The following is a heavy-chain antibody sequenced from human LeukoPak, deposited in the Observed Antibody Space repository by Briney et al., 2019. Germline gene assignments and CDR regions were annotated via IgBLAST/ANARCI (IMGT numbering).Heavy chain of an antibody. V-gene: IGHV3-7*01. CDR3: ASAFYCSGGSCLDY. Sequence: PGGSLRLSCAASGFTLSRHRMSWVRQAPGKGLEWVANIKQDGSEKYYVDSVKGRFTISRDNAKNSLYLQMNSLRAEDTAVYYCASAFYCSGGSCLDYWGQGTLVTVSS. CDR2: IKQDGSEK. D-gene: IGHD2-15*01. J-gene: IGHJ4*02. CDR1: GFTLSRHR.